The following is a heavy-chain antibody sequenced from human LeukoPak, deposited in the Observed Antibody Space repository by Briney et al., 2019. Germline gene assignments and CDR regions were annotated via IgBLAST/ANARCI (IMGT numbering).Heavy chain of an antibody. CDR1: GYTFTSYG. CDR3: ARQDRPSRDGYEEYYFDY. V-gene: IGHV1-18*01. Sequence: ASVKVSCKASGYTFTSYGISWVRQAPGQGLEWMGWISAYNGNTNYAQKLQGRVTMTTDTSTSTAYMELRSLRSDDTAVYYCARQDRPSRDGYEEYYFDYWGQGTLVTVSS. J-gene: IGHJ4*02. CDR2: ISAYNGNT. D-gene: IGHD5-24*01.